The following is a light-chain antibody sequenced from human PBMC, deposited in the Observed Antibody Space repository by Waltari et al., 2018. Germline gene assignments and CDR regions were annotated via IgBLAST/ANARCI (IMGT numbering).Light chain of an antibody. CDR1: QSINRY. V-gene: IGKV1-39*01. J-gene: IGKJ1*01. CDR3: QEYSSYSWT. Sequence: DMQMTQSPSSLSAFVGDRVTITCRAGQSINRYLNWYQQKPGKAPKLLIYAASSLQSGVPSRFSGSGSGTEFTLTISSLQPDDFATYYCQEYSSYSWTFGQGTKVEIK. CDR2: AAS.